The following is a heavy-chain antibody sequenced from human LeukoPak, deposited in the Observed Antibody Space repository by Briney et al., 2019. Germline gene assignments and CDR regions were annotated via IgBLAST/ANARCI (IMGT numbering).Heavy chain of an antibody. D-gene: IGHD5-18*01. CDR1: GGSISSYY. CDR3: ARHTAMAPDFDY. V-gene: IGHV4-59*08. CDR2: IYYSGST. Sequence: SETLSLTCTVSGGSISSYYWSWIRQPPGKGLEWIGYIYYSGSTNYNPSLKSRVTISVDTSKNQFSLKLSSVTAADTAVYYCARHTAMAPDFDYWGQGTLVTVSS. J-gene: IGHJ4*02.